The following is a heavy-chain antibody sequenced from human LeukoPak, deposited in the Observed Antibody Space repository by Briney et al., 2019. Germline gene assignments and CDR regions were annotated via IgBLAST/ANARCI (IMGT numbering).Heavy chain of an antibody. CDR1: GGSISSSNW. CDR2: IHHSGTT. J-gene: IGHJ4*02. Sequence: SETLSLTCNVSGGSISSSNWWSWVRQPPGKGLECIGDIHHSGTTNYNPSLKSRVTISLDKSKNQFSLKLNSVTAADTAVYYCARSKDIRMGSKRGIEMDYWGQGTLVTVSS. V-gene: IGHV4-4*02. CDR3: ARSKDIRMGSKRGIEMDY. D-gene: IGHD5-24*01.